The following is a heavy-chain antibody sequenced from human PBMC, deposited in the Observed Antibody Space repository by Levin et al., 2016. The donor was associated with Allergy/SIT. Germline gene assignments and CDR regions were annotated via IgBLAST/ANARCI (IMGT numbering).Heavy chain of an antibody. Sequence: GESLKISCAASGFTFSSYGMHWVRQAPGKGLEWVANIKQDGSEKYYVDSVKGRFTISRDNAKNSLYLQMNSLRAEDTAVYYCAKDGVQRHDAFDIWGQGTMVTVSS. V-gene: IGHV3-7*01. J-gene: IGHJ3*02. CDR3: AKDGVQRHDAFDI. CDR1: GFTFSSYG. D-gene: IGHD3-10*01. CDR2: IKQDGSEK.